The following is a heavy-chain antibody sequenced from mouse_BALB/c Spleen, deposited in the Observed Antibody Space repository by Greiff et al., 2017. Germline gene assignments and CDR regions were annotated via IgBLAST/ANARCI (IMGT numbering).Heavy chain of an antibody. CDR3: ARIYYEYYFDY. CDR1: GFTFSSYA. J-gene: IGHJ2*01. V-gene: IGHV5-9-4*01. CDR2: ISSGGSYT. D-gene: IGHD1-1*01. Sequence: EVQVVESGGGLVKPGGSLKLSCAASGFTFSSYAMTWVRQSPEKRLEWVAVISSGGSYTYYPDTVTGRFTISRDNAKNILYLQMSSLRSEDTAMYYCARIYYEYYFDYWGQGTTLTVSS.